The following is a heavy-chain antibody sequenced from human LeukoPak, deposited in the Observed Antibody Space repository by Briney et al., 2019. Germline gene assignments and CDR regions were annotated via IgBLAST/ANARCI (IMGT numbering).Heavy chain of an antibody. CDR3: ARAYCGGDCYLNWFDP. J-gene: IGHJ5*02. CDR2: ISAYNGNT. V-gene: IGHV1-18*01. D-gene: IGHD2-21*02. Sequence: ASVKVSCKASGGTFSSYAISWVRQAPGQGLEWMDWISAYNGNTNYAQKLQGRVTMTTDTSTSTAYMELRSLRSDDTAVYYCARAYCGGDCYLNWFDPWGQGTLVTVSS. CDR1: GGTFSSYA.